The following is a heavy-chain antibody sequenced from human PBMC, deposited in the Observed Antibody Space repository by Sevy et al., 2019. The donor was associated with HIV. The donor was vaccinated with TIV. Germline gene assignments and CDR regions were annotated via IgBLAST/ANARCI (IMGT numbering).Heavy chain of an antibody. CDR1: GFTISKYA. CDR3: AKDLDSSALYDVGGY. Sequence: GGSLRLSCVASGFTISKYAMNWVRQAPGKGLEWVSLISTTGDRTHYADSVKGRFTISRDDSKNMLYLQMNNLRAEDTAIYYCAKDLDSSALYDVGGYWGQGTLVTVSS. J-gene: IGHJ4*02. D-gene: IGHD6-19*01. CDR2: ISTTGDRT. V-gene: IGHV3-23*01.